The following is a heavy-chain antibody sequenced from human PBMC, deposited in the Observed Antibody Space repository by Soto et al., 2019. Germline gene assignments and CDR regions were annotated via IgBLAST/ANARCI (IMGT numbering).Heavy chain of an antibody. J-gene: IGHJ4*02. Sequence: PETLSLTCAVSGGSISSSNWWSWVRQPPGKGLEWIGEIYHSGSTNYNPSLKSRVTISVDKSKNKFSLKLSSVTAADTAVYYCARAAAAGTYFDYWGQGTLVTVSS. CDR1: GGSISSSNW. V-gene: IGHV4-4*03. CDR3: ARAAAAGTYFDY. D-gene: IGHD6-13*01. CDR2: IYHSGST.